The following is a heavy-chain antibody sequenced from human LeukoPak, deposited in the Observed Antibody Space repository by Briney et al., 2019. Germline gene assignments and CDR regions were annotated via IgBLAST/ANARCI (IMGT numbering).Heavy chain of an antibody. D-gene: IGHD3-22*01. V-gene: IGHV4-31*03. Sequence: SQTLSLTCTVSGGSISSGGYYWSWIRQHPGKGLEWIGYIYYSGSTYYNPSLKSRVTISVDTSKNQFSLKLSSVTAADTAVYYCARRSGYNSNNYYFDYWGQGTLVTVSS. CDR2: IYYSGST. J-gene: IGHJ4*02. CDR1: GGSISSGGYY. CDR3: ARRSGYNSNNYYFDY.